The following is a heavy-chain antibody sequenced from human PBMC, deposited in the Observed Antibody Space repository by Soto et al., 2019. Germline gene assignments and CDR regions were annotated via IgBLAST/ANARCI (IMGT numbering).Heavy chain of an antibody. Sequence: QIHLVQSGAEVKKPGASVKVSCKGSGYGFTTYAITWVRQAPGQGLEWMAWISAHNGNTNYAQKLQGRVTVTRDTSTSTAYKELRSLRSDDTAVYYCARGRYGDYWGQGVLVTVSS. CDR2: ISAHNGNT. CDR3: ARGRYGDY. V-gene: IGHV1-18*01. J-gene: IGHJ4*02. CDR1: GYGFTTYA. D-gene: IGHD1-1*01.